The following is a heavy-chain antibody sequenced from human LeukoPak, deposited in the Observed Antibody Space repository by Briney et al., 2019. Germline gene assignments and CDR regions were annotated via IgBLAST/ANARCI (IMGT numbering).Heavy chain of an antibody. CDR2: ISSSGSTI. CDR3: ARGAPPIYYGSGSRLDY. V-gene: IGHV3-11*01. J-gene: IGHJ4*02. CDR1: GFTFSDYY. D-gene: IGHD3-10*01. Sequence: GGSLRLSCAASGFTFSDYYISWIRQAPGKGLEWVSFISSSGSTIHYADSVKGRFTISRDNAKNSLYLQMNSLRAEDTAVYYCARGAPPIYYGSGSRLDYWSQGTLVTVSS.